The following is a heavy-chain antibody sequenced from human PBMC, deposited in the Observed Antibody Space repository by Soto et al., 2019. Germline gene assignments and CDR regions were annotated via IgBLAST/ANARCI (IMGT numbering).Heavy chain of an antibody. D-gene: IGHD3-22*01. CDR3: ARDLGYYDSSGYFDY. CDR2: IWYDGSNK. V-gene: IGHV3-33*01. J-gene: IGHJ4*02. Sequence: GGSLRLSCAASGFTFSSYVMHWVRQAPGKGLEWVAVIWYDGSNKYYADSVKGRFTISRDNSKNTMYLQMNSLRAEDTAVYYCARDLGYYDSSGYFDYWGQGTLVTVSS. CDR1: GFTFSSYV.